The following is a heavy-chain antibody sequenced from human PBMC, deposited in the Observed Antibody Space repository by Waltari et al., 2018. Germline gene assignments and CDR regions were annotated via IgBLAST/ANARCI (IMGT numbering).Heavy chain of an antibody. CDR2: IKSDTYGGTT. CDR1: GSPFNNAC. V-gene: IGHV3-15*07. J-gene: IGHJ4*02. Sequence: EVQLVESGGGLVEPGGSLRLSCGASGSPFNNACMPWVRQAPGKGLEWLGRIKSDTYGGTTDYAAPVKGRFTISRDDSKNTLYLQMNSLKTEDTAVYYCTQIALWFGDPVDYWGQGTLVTVSA. CDR3: TQIALWFGDPVDY. D-gene: IGHD3-10*01.